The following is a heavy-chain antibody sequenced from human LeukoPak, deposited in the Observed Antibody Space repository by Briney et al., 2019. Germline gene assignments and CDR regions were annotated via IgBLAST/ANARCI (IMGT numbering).Heavy chain of an antibody. CDR3: TREETYFDSLLAYYFDY. V-gene: IGHV3-23*01. D-gene: IGHD3-9*01. CDR1: GFIFSNYV. J-gene: IGHJ4*02. Sequence: GGSLRLFCAASGFIFSNYVMSWVRQAPGKGPEWVSAISGSSVKTYYAGSVKGRFTISRDDSENTLYLQMNSLRAEDTAIYYCTREETYFDSLLAYYFDYWGQGTLVTVSS. CDR2: ISGSSVKT.